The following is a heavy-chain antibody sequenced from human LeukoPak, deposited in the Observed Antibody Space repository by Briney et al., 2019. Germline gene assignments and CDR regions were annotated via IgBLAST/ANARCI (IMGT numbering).Heavy chain of an antibody. J-gene: IGHJ3*02. CDR3: ARGSGYYYGDAFDI. CDR1: GFSFSSYG. D-gene: IGHD3-22*01. CDR2: IRSDGSNK. V-gene: IGHV3-30*02. Sequence: GGSLRLSCAGSGFSFSSYGMHWVRQAPGKGLEWMAFIRSDGSNKYYADSVKGRFTISRDNAKNSLYLQMNSLRAEDTALYYCARGSGYYYGDAFDIWGQGTMVTVSS.